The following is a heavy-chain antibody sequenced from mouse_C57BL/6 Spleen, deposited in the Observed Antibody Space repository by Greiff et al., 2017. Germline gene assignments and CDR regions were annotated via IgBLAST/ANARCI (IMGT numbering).Heavy chain of an antibody. V-gene: IGHV1-15*01. CDR1: GYTFTDYE. J-gene: IGHJ1*03. CDR3: TRSSDGYYWYFDV. D-gene: IGHD2-3*01. CDR2: IDPETGGT. Sequence: LQESGAELVRPGASVTLSCKASGYTFTDYEMHWVKQTPVHGLEWIGAIDPETGGTAYNQKFKGKAILTADKSSSTAYMELRSLTSEDSAVYYCTRSSDGYYWYFDVWGTGTTVTVSS.